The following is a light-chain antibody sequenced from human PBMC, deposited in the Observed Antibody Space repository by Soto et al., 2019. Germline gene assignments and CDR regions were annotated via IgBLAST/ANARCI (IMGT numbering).Light chain of an antibody. CDR2: EVT. CDR1: SRDIGTNDY. CDR3: TSKTPTLAYV. V-gene: IGLV2-14*01. J-gene: IGLJ1*01. Sequence: QSVLTQPASVSGSPGQSITISCTGTSRDIGTNDYVSWYQHHPGKAPKVIIHEVTNRPSGISSRFSGSKSGNTASLTISGLQAEDEADYYCTSKTPTLAYVFGTGTQLTVL.